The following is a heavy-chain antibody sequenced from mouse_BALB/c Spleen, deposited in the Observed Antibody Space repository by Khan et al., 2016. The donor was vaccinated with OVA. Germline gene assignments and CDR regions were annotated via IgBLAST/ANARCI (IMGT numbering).Heavy chain of an antibody. J-gene: IGHJ3*01. D-gene: IGHD2-10*02. CDR3: TRSGYANPFAY. CDR2: INPSNGGA. V-gene: IGHV1S81*02. Sequence: QVQLKESGAELVKPGASVKLSCKTSGYTFSNYYIYWVKQRPGQGLEWIGGINPSNGGANFNEKFKTKATLTVDKSSSTVYMQLTSLTSEYSAVYYCTRSGYANPFAYWGQGTLVTVSA. CDR1: GYTFSNYY.